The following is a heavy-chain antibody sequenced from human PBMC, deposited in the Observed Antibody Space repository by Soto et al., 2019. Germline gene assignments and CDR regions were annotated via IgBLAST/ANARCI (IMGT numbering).Heavy chain of an antibody. CDR3: ARVPVYGGYVEGFDY. CDR1: GFTVSHNY. V-gene: IGHV3-53*04. Sequence: EVHPVESGGGLVQPGGSLRLSCAASGFTVSHNYMSWVRQAPGKGLEWVSVIHSGGSTYYADSVKGRFTISRHDSKNTLYLQMNSLRTEDTAVYYCARVPVYGGYVEGFDYWGQGTLVTVSS. D-gene: IGHD5-12*01. J-gene: IGHJ4*02. CDR2: IHSGGST.